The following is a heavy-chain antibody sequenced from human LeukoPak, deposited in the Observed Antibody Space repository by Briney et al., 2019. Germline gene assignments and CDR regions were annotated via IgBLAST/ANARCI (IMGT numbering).Heavy chain of an antibody. CDR2: IYYSGST. J-gene: IGHJ4*02. CDR3: ARRSGIAVAGAFDY. V-gene: IGHV4-38-2*01. D-gene: IGHD6-19*01. Sequence: GSLRLSCAASGFTFDDYGMSWVRQAPGKGLEWIGSIYYSGSTYYNPSLKSRVTISVDTSKNQFSLKLSSVTAADTAVYYCARRSGIAVAGAFDYWGQGTLVTVSS. CDR1: GFTFDDYG.